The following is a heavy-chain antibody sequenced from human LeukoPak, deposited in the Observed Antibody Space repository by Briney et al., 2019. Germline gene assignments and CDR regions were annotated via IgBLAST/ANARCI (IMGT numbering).Heavy chain of an antibody. CDR1: GYTFTSYG. CDR3: ARVAGYCSGGSCTGGFDP. D-gene: IGHD2-15*01. J-gene: IGHJ5*02. Sequence: ASVKVSFKASGYTFTSYGISWVRQAPGQGLEWMGWISAYNGNTNYAQKLQGRVTMTTDTSTSTAYMELRSLRSDDTAVYYCARVAGYCSGGSCTGGFDPWGQGTLVTVSS. CDR2: ISAYNGNT. V-gene: IGHV1-18*01.